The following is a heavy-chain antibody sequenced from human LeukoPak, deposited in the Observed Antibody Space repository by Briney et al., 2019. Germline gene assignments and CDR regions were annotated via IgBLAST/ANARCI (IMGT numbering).Heavy chain of an antibody. CDR3: AKEVYYGSWRPAFDI. CDR1: GFTFSSYG. Sequence: SGGSLTLSCAVSGFTFSSYGMQWFRRAPPKGLEGVAFIRYDGSNKYYAHSVKGRFTISRDTSKNTLYLQMNSLRAEGTAVYYCAKEVYYGSWRPAFDIWGQGTMVSVPS. CDR2: IRYDGSNK. V-gene: IGHV3-30*02. D-gene: IGHD3-10*01. J-gene: IGHJ3*02.